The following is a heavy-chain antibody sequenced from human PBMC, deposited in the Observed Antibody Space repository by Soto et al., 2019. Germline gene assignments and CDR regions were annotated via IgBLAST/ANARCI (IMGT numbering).Heavy chain of an antibody. CDR2: TYYRSKWYN. Sequence: SQNLSLTCAISGDSVSSNSAAWNWIRQSPSRGLEWLGRTYYRSKWYNDYAVSVKSRTTINPDTSKNQFSLQLNSVTPEDTAVYYCAREYSSSGVYYYYGMDVWGQGTTATVS. V-gene: IGHV6-1*01. CDR1: GDSVSSNSAA. D-gene: IGHD6-13*01. CDR3: AREYSSSGVYYYYGMDV. J-gene: IGHJ6*02.